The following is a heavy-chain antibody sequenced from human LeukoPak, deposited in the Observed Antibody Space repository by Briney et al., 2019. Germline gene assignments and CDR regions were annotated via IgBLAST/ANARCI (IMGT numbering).Heavy chain of an antibody. V-gene: IGHV3-23*01. D-gene: IGHD6-19*01. CDR2: ISGSGGST. CDR1: GFTFSCYA. CDR3: ANVWQWLAYFDY. J-gene: IGHJ4*02. Sequence: HPGGSLRLSCSASGFTFSCYAMSWGRQAPGKGLEWVSAISGSGGSTYDAASVKGRFTISRDNSKNTLYLQMTRLRAEDRAVYYCANVWQWLAYFDYWGQGTLVTVSS.